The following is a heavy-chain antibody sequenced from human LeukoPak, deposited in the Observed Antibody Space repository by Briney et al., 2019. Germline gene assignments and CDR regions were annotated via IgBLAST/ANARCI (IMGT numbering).Heavy chain of an antibody. CDR2: ISSSSSTI. CDR1: GFTFSSYW. Sequence: GGSLRLSCAASGFTFSSYWMHWVRQAPGKGLVWVSYISSSSSTINYADSVKGRFTISRDNAKNSLYLQMNSLRAEDTAVYYCARDLHVGDRWFDPWGQGTLVTVSS. D-gene: IGHD3-10*01. CDR3: ARDLHVGDRWFDP. V-gene: IGHV3-48*04. J-gene: IGHJ5*02.